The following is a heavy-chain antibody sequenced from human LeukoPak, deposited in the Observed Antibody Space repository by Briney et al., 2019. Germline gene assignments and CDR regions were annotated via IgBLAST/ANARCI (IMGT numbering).Heavy chain of an antibody. J-gene: IGHJ5*02. V-gene: IGHV1-2*02. Sequence: ASVKASCKTSGYTFSDYTIHWVRQAPGQGLEWMGWINPSSNAANYAQRFEGRVSLTRDTSISTADMVLTSLTSDDTGVYYCARSRELLDFDTSGQGTLVSVSS. CDR1: GYTFSDYT. CDR3: ARSRELLDFDT. CDR2: INPSSNAA. D-gene: IGHD3-10*01.